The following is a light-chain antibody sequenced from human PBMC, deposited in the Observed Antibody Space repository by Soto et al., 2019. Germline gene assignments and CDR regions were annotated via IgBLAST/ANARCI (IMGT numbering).Light chain of an antibody. CDR1: QGIGNY. V-gene: IGKV1-27*01. CDR3: QKYNSAPLT. Sequence: DIQMTQSPSSLSASVGDSVTITCRASQGIGNYLAWYQQKPGKVPRLLIYAASTLQSGVPSRFSGSGSGTDFTLSISSLQTADVATYYCQKYNSAPLTFGQGTKVEIK. CDR2: AAS. J-gene: IGKJ1*01.